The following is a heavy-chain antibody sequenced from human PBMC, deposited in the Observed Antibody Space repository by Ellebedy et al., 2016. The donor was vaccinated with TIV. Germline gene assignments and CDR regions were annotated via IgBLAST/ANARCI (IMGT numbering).Heavy chain of an antibody. J-gene: IGHJ4*02. CDR1: GGSISSSSYY. Sequence: SETLSLTXTVSGGSISSSSYYWGWIRQPPGKGLEWIGSIYYSGSTYYNPSLKSRVTISVDTSKNQFSLKLTSVTAADTAVYYCASRYCSSASCHFFDYWGQGTLVTVSS. V-gene: IGHV4-39*01. D-gene: IGHD2-2*01. CDR2: IYYSGST. CDR3: ASRYCSSASCHFFDY.